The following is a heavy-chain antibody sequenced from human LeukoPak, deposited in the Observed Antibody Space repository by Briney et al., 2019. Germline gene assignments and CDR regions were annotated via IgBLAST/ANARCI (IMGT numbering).Heavy chain of an antibody. CDR2: IWYDGNDT. V-gene: IGHV3-30*02. CDR1: GFTFSSYG. J-gene: IGHJ4*02. Sequence: GGSLRLSCAASGFTFSSYGMHWVRQAPGKGLEWVAFIWYDGNDTYYADSVKGRFTISRDSSKNTLYLQMNSLRPEDTAVYYCAKDPLQYGSGSYYFDYWGQGTLVTVSS. D-gene: IGHD3-10*01. CDR3: AKDPLQYGSGSYYFDY.